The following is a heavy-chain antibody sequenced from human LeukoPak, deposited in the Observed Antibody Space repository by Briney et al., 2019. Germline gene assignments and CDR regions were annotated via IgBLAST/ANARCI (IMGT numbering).Heavy chain of an antibody. CDR2: ISYDGSNK. Sequence: GGSLRLSCAASGFTFSSYGMHWVRQAPGKGLEWVAVISYDGSNKYYADSVKGRFTISRDNSKNTLYLQMNSLRAEDTAVYYCAREVRQWLVNGGPNFDYWGQGTLVTVTS. V-gene: IGHV3-30*19. CDR3: AREVRQWLVNGGPNFDY. CDR1: GFTFSSYG. J-gene: IGHJ4*02. D-gene: IGHD6-19*01.